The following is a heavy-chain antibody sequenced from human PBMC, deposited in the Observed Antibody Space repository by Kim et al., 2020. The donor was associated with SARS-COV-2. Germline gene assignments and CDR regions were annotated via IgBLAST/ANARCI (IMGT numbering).Heavy chain of an antibody. V-gene: IGHV3-30*18. J-gene: IGHJ6*02. Sequence: GGSLRLSCAASGFTFSSYGMHWVRQASGKGLEWVAVISYDGSNKYYADSVNGRFTISRDNSKNTLYLQMNSLRAEDTAVYYCAKDTFGLYCSSTSCYSDGMDVWGQGTTVTVSS. CDR3: AKDTFGLYCSSTSCYSDGMDV. CDR1: GFTFSSYG. D-gene: IGHD2-2*01. CDR2: ISYDGSNK.